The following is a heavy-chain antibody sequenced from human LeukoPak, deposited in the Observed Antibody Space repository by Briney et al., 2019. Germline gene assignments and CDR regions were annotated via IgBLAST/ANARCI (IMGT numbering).Heavy chain of an antibody. CDR1: RFTFDDYG. CDR3: ARNSLYYYDSSGYYYGDY. J-gene: IGHJ4*02. D-gene: IGHD3-22*01. CDR2: INWNGGST. V-gene: IGHV3-20*04. Sequence: GGSLRLSCAASRFTFDDYGMRWVRQAPGKGLEWVSGINWNGGSTGYADSVKGRFTISRDNAKNSLYLQMNSLRAEDTAVYYCARNSLYYYDSSGYYYGDYWGQGTLVTVSS.